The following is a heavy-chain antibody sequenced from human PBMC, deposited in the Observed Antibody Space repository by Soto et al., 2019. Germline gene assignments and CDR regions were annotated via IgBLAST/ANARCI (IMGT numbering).Heavy chain of an antibody. D-gene: IGHD1-26*01. CDR3: ARGQWAFIWFDP. J-gene: IGHJ5*02. V-gene: IGHV1-3*01. CDR1: GYTFTSYA. Sequence: GASVKVSCKASGYTFTSYAMHWVRQAPGQRLEWMGWINAGNGNTKYSQKFQGRVTITRDTSASTAYMELSSLRSEDTAVYYCARGQWAFIWFDPWGQGTLVTVSS. CDR2: INAGNGNT.